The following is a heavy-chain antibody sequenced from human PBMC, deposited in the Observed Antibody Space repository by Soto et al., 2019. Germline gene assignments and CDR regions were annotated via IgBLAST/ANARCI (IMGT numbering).Heavy chain of an antibody. J-gene: IGHJ3*02. Sequence: GASVKVSFKASGGTFSSYAISWVRQAPGQGLEWMGGIIPIFGTANYAQKFQGRVTITADESTSTAYMELSSLRSEDTAVYYCATTATYYDSKVNPPDAFDIWGQGTMVTVSS. CDR3: ATTATYYDSKVNPPDAFDI. CDR2: IIPIFGTA. CDR1: GGTFSSYA. V-gene: IGHV1-69*13. D-gene: IGHD3-22*01.